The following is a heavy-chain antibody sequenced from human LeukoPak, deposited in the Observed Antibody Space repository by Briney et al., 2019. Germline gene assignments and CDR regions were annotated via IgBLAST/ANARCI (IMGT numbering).Heavy chain of an antibody. CDR3: ARVRWCGGDCYYFDY. V-gene: IGHV4-59*02. CDR2: FSYSGST. D-gene: IGHD2-21*02. CDR1: GASVSSYY. Sequence: SETLSLTCTVSGASVSSYYWSWIRQPPGKGPEWIGYFSYSGSTNYNPSLKSRVTISVDTSKNQFSLNLSSVTAADTAVYYCARVRWCGGDCYYFDYWGQGTLVTVSS. J-gene: IGHJ4*02.